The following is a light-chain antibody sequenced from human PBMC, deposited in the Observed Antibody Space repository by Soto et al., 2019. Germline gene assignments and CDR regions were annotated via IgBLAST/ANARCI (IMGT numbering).Light chain of an antibody. Sequence: QSVLTQPPSVSAAPGQKVTISCSGSSSNIGNNYVSWYRQNPGTAPKVLIYDNNRRPSGIGDRFSGSKSGTSATLGITGLQTGDEADDYCATWDSRLSAVVFGGGTQLTVL. CDR1: SSNIGNNY. CDR3: ATWDSRLSAVV. CDR2: DNN. J-gene: IGLJ2*01. V-gene: IGLV1-51*01.